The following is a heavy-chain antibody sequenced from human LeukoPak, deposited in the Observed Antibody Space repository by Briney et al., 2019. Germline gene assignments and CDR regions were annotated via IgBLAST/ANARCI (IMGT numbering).Heavy chain of an antibody. V-gene: IGHV3-7*01. CDR2: IKQDGSEK. Sequence: GGSLRLSCAASGFTFSSYWMSWVRQAPGKGLEWVANIKQDGSEKYYVDSVKGRFTISRDNAKNSLYLQMNSLRAEDTAVYYCARDRYIAYYDSSGYYYDYWGQGTLVTVSS. CDR3: ARDRYIAYYDSSGYYYDY. CDR1: GFTFSSYW. J-gene: IGHJ4*02. D-gene: IGHD3-22*01.